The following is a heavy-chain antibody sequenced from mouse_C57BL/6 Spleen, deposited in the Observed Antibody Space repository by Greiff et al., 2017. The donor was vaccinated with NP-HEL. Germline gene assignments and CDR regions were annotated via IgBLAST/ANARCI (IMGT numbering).Heavy chain of an antibody. D-gene: IGHD1-1*01. Sequence: QVQLQQSGAELARPGASVKLSCKASGYTFTSYGISWVKQRTGQGLEWIGEIYPRSGNTYYNEKFKGKATLTADKSSSTAYMELRSLTSEDSAVYFCARNANYYGSREDPFAYWGQGTLVTVSA. V-gene: IGHV1-81*01. CDR3: ARNANYYGSREDPFAY. CDR2: IYPRSGNT. CDR1: GYTFTSYG. J-gene: IGHJ3*01.